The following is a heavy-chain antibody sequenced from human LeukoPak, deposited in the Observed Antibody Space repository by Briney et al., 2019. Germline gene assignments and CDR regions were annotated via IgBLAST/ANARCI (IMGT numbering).Heavy chain of an antibody. CDR1: GGTFSSYA. D-gene: IGHD3-10*01. Sequence: ASVKVSCKASGGTFSSYAISWVRQAPGQGLEWMGGTIPIFGTANYAQKFQGRVTITADESTSTAYMELSSLRSEDTAVYYCATGSGSPLYYYGMDVWGQGTTVTVSS. CDR2: TIPIFGTA. CDR3: ATGSGSPLYYYGMDV. V-gene: IGHV1-69*13. J-gene: IGHJ6*02.